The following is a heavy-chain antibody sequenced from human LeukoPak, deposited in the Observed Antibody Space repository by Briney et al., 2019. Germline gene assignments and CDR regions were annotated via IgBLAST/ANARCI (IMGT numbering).Heavy chain of an antibody. CDR2: ISAYNGNT. CDR3: ARVHDSSGLIDY. V-gene: IGHV1-18*01. Sequence: ASVKVSCKASGGTFSSYAISWVRQAPGQGLEWMGWISAYNGNTNYAQKLQGRVTMTTDTSTSTAYMELRSLRSDDTAVYYCARVHDSSGLIDYWGQGTLVTVSS. D-gene: IGHD3-22*01. J-gene: IGHJ4*02. CDR1: GGTFSSYA.